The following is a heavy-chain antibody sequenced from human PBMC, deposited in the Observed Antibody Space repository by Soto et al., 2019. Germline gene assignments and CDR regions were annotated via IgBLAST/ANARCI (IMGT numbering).Heavy chain of an antibody. J-gene: IGHJ4*02. D-gene: IGHD3-22*01. Sequence: GGSLRLSCAASGFTFSSYAMSWVRQAPGKGLEWVSAISGSGGSTYYADSVKGRFTISRDNSKNTLYLQMNSLRAEDTAVYYCAKTPRAYYYDSSGYLDYWGQGTLVTVSS. CDR1: GFTFSSYA. V-gene: IGHV3-23*01. CDR3: AKTPRAYYYDSSGYLDY. CDR2: ISGSGGST.